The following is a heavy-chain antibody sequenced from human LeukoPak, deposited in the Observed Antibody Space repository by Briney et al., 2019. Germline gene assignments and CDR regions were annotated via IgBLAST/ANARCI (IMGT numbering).Heavy chain of an antibody. CDR3: ARDRDVLLWFGESWDGMDV. CDR2: INPNSGGT. D-gene: IGHD3-10*01. V-gene: IGHV1-2*02. CDR1: GYTSTGYY. Sequence: ASVKVSCKASGYTSTGYYMHWVRQAPGQGLEWMGWINPNSGGTNYAQKFQGRVTMTRDTSISTAYMELSRLRSDDTAVYYCARDRDVLLWFGESWDGMDVWGQGTTVTVSS. J-gene: IGHJ6*02.